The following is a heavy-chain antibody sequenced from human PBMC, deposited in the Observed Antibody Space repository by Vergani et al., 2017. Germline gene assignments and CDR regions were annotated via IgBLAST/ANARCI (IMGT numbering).Heavy chain of an antibody. J-gene: IGHJ6*02. V-gene: IGHV3-43D*03. D-gene: IGHD2-8*01. Sequence: EVQLVESGGVVVQPGGSLRLSCAASGFTFDDYAIHWVRQAPGKGLEWVSLISWDGGSTYYADSVKGRFTISRDNSKNSLFLQMNSLRAEDTALYYCALGEQLTNCVPMEGMDVWGQGTTVTVSS. CDR3: ALGEQLTNCVPMEGMDV. CDR1: GFTFDDYA. CDR2: ISWDGGST.